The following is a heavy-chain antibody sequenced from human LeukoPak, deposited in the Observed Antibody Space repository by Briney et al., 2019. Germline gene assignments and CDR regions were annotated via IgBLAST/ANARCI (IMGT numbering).Heavy chain of an antibody. D-gene: IGHD2-2*02. Sequence: GGSLRLSCVASGFTFSNTWMNWVRQAPGKGLEWVSAISGSGGSTYYADSVKGRFTISRDNSKNTLYLQMNSLRAEDTAVYYCANARNSIRSFDYWGRGTLVTVSS. V-gene: IGHV3-23*01. J-gene: IGHJ4*02. CDR1: GFTFSNTW. CDR2: ISGSGGST. CDR3: ANARNSIRSFDY.